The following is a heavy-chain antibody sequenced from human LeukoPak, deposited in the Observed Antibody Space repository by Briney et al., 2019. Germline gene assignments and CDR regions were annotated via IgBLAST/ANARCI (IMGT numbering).Heavy chain of an antibody. Sequence: PGGSLRLSCAASGFTFSSYEMNWVRQAPGKGLEWVSYISSSGSTIYYADSVKGRFTISRDNAKNSLYLQMNSLRAEDTAVYYCARLYRNWFDPWGQGTLVTVSS. CDR2: ISSSGSTI. D-gene: IGHD4-11*01. CDR3: ARLYRNWFDP. CDR1: GFTFSSYE. V-gene: IGHV3-48*03. J-gene: IGHJ5*02.